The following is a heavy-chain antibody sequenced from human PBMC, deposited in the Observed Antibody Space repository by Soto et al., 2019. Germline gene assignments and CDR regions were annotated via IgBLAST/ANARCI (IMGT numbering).Heavy chain of an antibody. D-gene: IGHD3-10*01. J-gene: IGHJ6*02. V-gene: IGHV1-18*01. CDR2: ISAYNGNT. Sequence: QVQLVQSGAEVKKPGASVKVSCKASGYTFTSYGISWVRQAPGQGLEWMGWISAYNGNTNYAQKLQGRVTMTTDTSTSTAYMELRSLRSDDTAVYYCARDRSSVIWFGELPWGMDVWGQGTTVTVSS. CDR1: GYTFTSYG. CDR3: ARDRSSVIWFGELPWGMDV.